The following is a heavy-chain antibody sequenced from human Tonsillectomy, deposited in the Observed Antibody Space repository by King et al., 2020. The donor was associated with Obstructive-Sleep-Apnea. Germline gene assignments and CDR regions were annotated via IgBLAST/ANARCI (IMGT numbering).Heavy chain of an antibody. CDR3: ARGPDSNDFGGVIVNWFDP. CDR1: GYSISSGYY. CDR2: IYHSGST. J-gene: IGHJ5*02. Sequence: QLQESGPGLVKPSETLSLTCTVSGYSISSGYYWGWIRQPPGKGLEWIGSIYHSGSTYYNPSLKSRVTISVDTSKNQFSLKLSSVTAAETAVYYCARGPDSNDFGGVIVNWFDPWGQGTLVTVSS. V-gene: IGHV4-38-2*02. D-gene: IGHD3-16*02.